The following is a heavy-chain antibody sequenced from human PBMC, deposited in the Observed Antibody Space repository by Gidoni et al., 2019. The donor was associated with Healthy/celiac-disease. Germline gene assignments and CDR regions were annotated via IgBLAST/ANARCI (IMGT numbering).Heavy chain of an antibody. V-gene: IGHV1-69*02. D-gene: IGHD4-4*01. CDR2: IIPILGIA. CDR3: ARSVTTIYYGMDV. J-gene: IGHJ6*02. CDR1: GGTFSSYT. Sequence: QVQLVQSGAEVKKPGSSVKVSCKASGGTFSSYTISWVRQAPGQGLEWMGRIIPILGIANYAQKFQGRVTITADKSTSTAYMELSSLRSEDTAVYYCARSVTTIYYGMDVWGQGTTVTVSS.